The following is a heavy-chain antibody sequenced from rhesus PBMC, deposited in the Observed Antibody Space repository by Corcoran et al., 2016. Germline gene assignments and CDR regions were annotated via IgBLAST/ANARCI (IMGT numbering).Heavy chain of an antibody. Sequence: QVQLQESGPGLVKPSETLSLTCAVSGGSVSGHYWKWIRQPPGKGLEWCGYIDGRSVSAHYTPSLKSRVPISTDTPKNQFSLNLRSVTAADTAVYYCVRNINTPTDVWGRGVLLTVSS. CDR2: IDGRSVSA. V-gene: IGHV4-165*02. CDR3: VRNINTPTDV. D-gene: IGHD1-38*01. J-gene: IGHJ5-2*02. CDR1: GGSVSGHY.